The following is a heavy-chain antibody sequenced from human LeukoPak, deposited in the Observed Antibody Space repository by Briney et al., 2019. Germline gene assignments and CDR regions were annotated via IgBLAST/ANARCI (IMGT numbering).Heavy chain of an antibody. Sequence: PGGSLRLSCAASGFTFSSYGMHWVRQAPGKGLEWVAVISYDGSNKYYADSVKGRFTISRDNSKNTLYLQMNSLRAEDTAVYYCAKSRPRGTTRGYFDYWGQGTLVTVSS. J-gene: IGHJ4*02. D-gene: IGHD4-17*01. CDR1: GFTFSSYG. CDR3: AKSRPRGTTRGYFDY. CDR2: ISYDGSNK. V-gene: IGHV3-30*18.